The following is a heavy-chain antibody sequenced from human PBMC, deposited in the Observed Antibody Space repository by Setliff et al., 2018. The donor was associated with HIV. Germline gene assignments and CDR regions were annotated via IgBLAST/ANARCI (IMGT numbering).Heavy chain of an antibody. CDR3: ARDAPWGSYGDYNWFDP. Sequence: LSLTCTVSGGSISSGSYYWNWIRQPAGKGLEWIGRIYTSGSTNYNPSLKSRVTISVDTSKNQFSLKLSSVTAADTAVYYCARDAPWGSYGDYNWFDPWGQGALVTVSS. V-gene: IGHV4-61*02. CDR2: IYTSGST. J-gene: IGHJ5*02. CDR1: GGSISSGSYY. D-gene: IGHD5-18*01.